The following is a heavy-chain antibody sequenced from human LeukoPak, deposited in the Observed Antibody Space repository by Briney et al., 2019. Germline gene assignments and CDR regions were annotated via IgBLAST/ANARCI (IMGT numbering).Heavy chain of an antibody. CDR3: ARRPYYDSWFDP. J-gene: IGHJ5*02. Sequence: SQTLSLTCAVSGASVSSDGYSWSWIRQPPGKGLEWIGYIYYSGSTNYNPSLKSRVTISIDTSKNQFSLKLSSVTAADTAVYYCARRPYYDSWFDPWGQGTLVTVSS. CDR1: GASVSSDGYS. D-gene: IGHD3-3*01. CDR2: IYYSGST. V-gene: IGHV4-61*08.